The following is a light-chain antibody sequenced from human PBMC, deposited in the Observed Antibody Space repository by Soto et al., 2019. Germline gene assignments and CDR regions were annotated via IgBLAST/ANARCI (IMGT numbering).Light chain of an antibody. CDR3: QQYGSSPPFT. J-gene: IGKJ3*01. Sequence: ETVLKQSPGTLSLSTGERVTLSCRASQNLNSNFLAWYQQKPGQAPRLLIYGVSNRATGIPDRFSGSGSGTDFTLTISRLEPEDFAVYYCQQYGSSPPFTFGPGTKVDIK. V-gene: IGKV3-20*01. CDR2: GVS. CDR1: QNLNSNF.